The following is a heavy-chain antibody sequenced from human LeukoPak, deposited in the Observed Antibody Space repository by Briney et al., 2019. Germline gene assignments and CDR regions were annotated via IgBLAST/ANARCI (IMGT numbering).Heavy chain of an antibody. D-gene: IGHD3-16*02. J-gene: IGHJ4*02. CDR3: ARASRLGELSLGY. CDR2: IYYSGTT. Sequence: SETLSLTCTVSVGSITSGGHYWSWVRQHPGKGLEWIGYIYYSGTTYYNPSRKRRVTFSLGTAKNQFSLQLSSGTAADTAVYYCARASRLGELSLGYWGQGTLVTVSS. V-gene: IGHV4-31*03. CDR1: VGSITSGGHY.